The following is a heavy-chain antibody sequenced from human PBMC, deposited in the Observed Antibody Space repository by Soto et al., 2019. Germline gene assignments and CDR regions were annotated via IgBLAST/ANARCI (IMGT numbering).Heavy chain of an antibody. CDR3: AREGDYRTWFEP. Sequence: SETLSLACTVSVEPIATGAFYWSWIRLQSGKGPEWIGSIFYAGDTYYNPSLKSRVEISLDGSQNQFSLNLRTVTAADTAVYYCAREGDYRTWFEPWGPGTLVPVS. CDR1: VEPIATGAFY. V-gene: IGHV4-31*03. CDR2: IFYAGDT. D-gene: IGHD4-17*01. J-gene: IGHJ5*02.